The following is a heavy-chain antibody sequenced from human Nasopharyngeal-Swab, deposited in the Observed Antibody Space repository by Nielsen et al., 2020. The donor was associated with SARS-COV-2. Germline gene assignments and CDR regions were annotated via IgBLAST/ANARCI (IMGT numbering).Heavy chain of an antibody. D-gene: IGHD2-15*01. CDR3: ARERVVVVSATYYQYGMDV. J-gene: IGHJ6*02. CDR2: INAGNGNT. V-gene: IGHV1-3*01. Sequence: VRQAPGQRLEWVGWINAGNGNTKYSQKFQGRVTITRDTSASTAYMEMSSLRSEDTAVYYCARERVVVVSATYYQYGMDVWGQGTTVTVSS.